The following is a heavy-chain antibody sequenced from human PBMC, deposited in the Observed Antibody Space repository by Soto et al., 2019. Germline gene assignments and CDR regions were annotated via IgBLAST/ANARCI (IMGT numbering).Heavy chain of an antibody. CDR1: GFTFSSYG. V-gene: IGHV3-33*01. Sequence: GGSLRLSCAASGFTFSSYGMHWVRQAPGKGLEWVAVIWYDGSNKYYADSVKGRFTISRDNSKKTLYLQMNSLRAEDTAVYYCARDWVGGRLIDYWGQGTLVTVSS. J-gene: IGHJ4*02. D-gene: IGHD1-26*01. CDR3: ARDWVGGRLIDY. CDR2: IWYDGSNK.